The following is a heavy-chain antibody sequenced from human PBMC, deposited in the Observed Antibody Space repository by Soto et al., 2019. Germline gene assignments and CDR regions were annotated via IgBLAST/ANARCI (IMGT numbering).Heavy chain of an antibody. V-gene: IGHV1-46*01. CDR3: ARDYGPPGGYCTNGVCYEGWFDP. J-gene: IGHJ5*02. D-gene: IGHD2-8*01. CDR1: GYTFTSYY. Sequence: QVQLVQSGAEVKKPGASVKVSCKASGYTFTSYYMHWVRQAPGQGLEWMGIINPSGGSTSYAQKYQGRGTIPRDTSTSTVYMELSSLRSEATAVYYCARDYGPPGGYCTNGVCYEGWFDPWGQGTLVTVSS. CDR2: INPSGGST.